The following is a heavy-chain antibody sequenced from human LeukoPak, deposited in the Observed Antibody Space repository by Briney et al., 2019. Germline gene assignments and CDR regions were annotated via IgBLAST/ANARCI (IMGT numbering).Heavy chain of an antibody. V-gene: IGHV3-33*06. J-gene: IGHJ4*02. CDR3: AKDTWQSRDYFDK. CDR2: IWYDGSNR. CDR1: GFTFSGYA. Sequence: PGGSLRLSCAASGFTFSGYAMHWVRQAPGKGLEWVAVIWYDGSNRYYADSVKGRFTISRDNSKNTLYLQMSSLRAEDTAVYYCAKDTWQSRDYFDKWGQGTLVTVSS. D-gene: IGHD3-16*01.